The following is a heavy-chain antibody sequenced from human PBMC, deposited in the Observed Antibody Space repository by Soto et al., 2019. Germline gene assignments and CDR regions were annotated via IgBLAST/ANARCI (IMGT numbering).Heavy chain of an antibody. CDR3: ARAKLGYCSGETCYDFDY. CDR2: INPNSGGT. CDR1: GYTFSGYC. V-gene: IGHV1-2*04. J-gene: IGHJ4*02. Sequence: GASVKVSCKAFGYTFSGYCMHWVRQAPGQGLEWMGWINPNSGGTNYAQKFQGWVTMTRDTSINTAYMELSRLRSDDTAVYYCARAKLGYCSGETCYDFDYWGQGTLVTVSS. D-gene: IGHD2-15*01.